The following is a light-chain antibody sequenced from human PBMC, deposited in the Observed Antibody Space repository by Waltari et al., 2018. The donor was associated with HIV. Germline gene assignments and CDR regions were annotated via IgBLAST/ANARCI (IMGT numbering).Light chain of an antibody. CDR3: MQATHWPAPWT. CDR1: ESLVYSDGNTY. CDR2: NVS. V-gene: IGKV2-30*01. J-gene: IGKJ1*01. Sequence: EVVLTQSPLSLPVTLGQPASISCRSRESLVYSDGNTYLNWFQQRPGQSPRRLIYNVSNRDSGVPDRFSGSGSGTDFTLEISRVEAEDVGIYYCMQATHWPAPWTFGQGTKVEIK.